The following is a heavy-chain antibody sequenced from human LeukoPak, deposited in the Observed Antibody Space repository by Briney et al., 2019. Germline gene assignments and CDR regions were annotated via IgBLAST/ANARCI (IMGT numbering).Heavy chain of an antibody. J-gene: IGHJ6*02. CDR3: ARVGGDTRGWYYGMDV. CDR2: IKQDGSEK. V-gene: IGHV3-7*01. Sequence: PGGSLRLSCAASGFTFSSYWMSWVRQAPGKGLKWVANIKQDGSEKYYVDSAKGRFTISRDNAKNSLYLRMNSLRAEDTAVYYCARVGGDTRGWYYGMDVWGQGTTVTVSS. CDR1: GFTFSSYW. D-gene: IGHD4-17*01.